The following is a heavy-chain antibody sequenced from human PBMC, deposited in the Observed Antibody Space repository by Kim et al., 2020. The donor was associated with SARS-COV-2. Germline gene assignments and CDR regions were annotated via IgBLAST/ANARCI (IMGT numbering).Heavy chain of an antibody. CDR2: ISNSGTV. Sequence: SETLSLTCNVSGASMSRYYWTWIRQPPGKGLEWIGYISNSGTVNYNLSLKSRVTISRDTSKNLLSLNLTSVTAADTAVYYVARRGHSSGWAHLDTWGQGT. CDR1: GASMSRYY. V-gene: IGHV4-59*08. D-gene: IGHD6-19*01. J-gene: IGHJ1*01. CDR3: ARRGHSSGWAHLDT.